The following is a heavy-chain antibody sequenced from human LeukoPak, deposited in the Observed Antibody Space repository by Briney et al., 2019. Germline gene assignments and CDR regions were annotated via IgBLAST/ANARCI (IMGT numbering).Heavy chain of an antibody. V-gene: IGHV3-11*04. CDR1: GFTFSSYW. D-gene: IGHD3-16*01. CDR2: IKGIGPTT. J-gene: IGHJ6*03. CDR3: ARAGELRYMDV. Sequence: GGSLRLSCAASGFTFSSYWMSWIRQAPGKGLEWVSTIKGIGPTTYYADSLKGRFTISRDNAKNSLFLQMSSLRADDTAIYYCARAGELRYMDVWGKGTAVTVSS.